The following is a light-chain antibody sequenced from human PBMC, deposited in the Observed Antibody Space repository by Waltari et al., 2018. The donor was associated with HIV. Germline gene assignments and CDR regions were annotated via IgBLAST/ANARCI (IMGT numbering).Light chain of an antibody. CDR2: DAS. CDR1: QSLRNY. Sequence: EIVLTPSPATLSVSPGDGATLSCTSSQSLRNYLAWYQHIPGQAPRLLIYDASNRASGIPDRFSGSGSGTVFTLTISRLEPEDFGVYYCQQYGDDPYSFGQGTKLETK. V-gene: IGKV3-20*01. J-gene: IGKJ2*01. CDR3: QQYGDDPYS.